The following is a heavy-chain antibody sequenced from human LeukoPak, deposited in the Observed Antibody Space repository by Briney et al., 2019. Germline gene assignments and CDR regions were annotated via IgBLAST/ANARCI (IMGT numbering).Heavy chain of an antibody. D-gene: IGHD1-26*01. V-gene: IGHV3-53*01. Sequence: AGGSLRLSCAASGFTVSSNYMGWVRQAPGKGLEWVSVVYRGGSTYYADSVKGRFTISRDNSKNTLYLQMNSLRSEDTAVYYCARIAVGAIDYWGQGTLVTVSS. CDR1: GFTVSSNY. CDR3: ARIAVGAIDY. J-gene: IGHJ4*02. CDR2: VYRGGST.